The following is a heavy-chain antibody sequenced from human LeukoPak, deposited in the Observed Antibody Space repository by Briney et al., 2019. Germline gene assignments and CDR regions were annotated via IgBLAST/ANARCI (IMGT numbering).Heavy chain of an antibody. CDR2: IYPDDSDT. CDR3: ARHRLGPVYYFDY. J-gene: IGHJ4*02. Sequence: GESLKISCKGSGYSFTSYWIAWVRQMPGKGLEWVGIIYPDDSDTRYSPSFQGQVTISADKSITTAYLQCSSLKASDTAMYYCARHRLGPVYYFDYWGQGTLVTVSS. CDR1: GYSFTSYW. V-gene: IGHV5-51*01. D-gene: IGHD7-27*01.